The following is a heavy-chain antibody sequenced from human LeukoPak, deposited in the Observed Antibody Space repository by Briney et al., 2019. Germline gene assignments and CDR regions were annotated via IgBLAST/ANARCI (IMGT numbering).Heavy chain of an antibody. J-gene: IGHJ5*02. CDR1: GYRLTAYG. D-gene: IGHD2-21*02. CDR2: TSIYNGKT. CDR3: ARVCHIVVVTAEGGWFDP. V-gene: IGHV1-18*01. Sequence: ASVKVSCKASGYRLTAYGVGWLRQAPGHGLVWVGWTSIYNGKTYYAQRFQDRVTMTTDTSTSTVYMELRSLRSDDTAVYYCARVCHIVVVTAEGGWFDPWGQGTLVTVSS.